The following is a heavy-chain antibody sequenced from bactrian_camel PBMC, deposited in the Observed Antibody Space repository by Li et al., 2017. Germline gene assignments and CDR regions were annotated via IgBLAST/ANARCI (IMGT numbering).Heavy chain of an antibody. CDR1: EFTLEDSD. Sequence: HVQLVESGGGSVQAGGSLTLSCTASEFTLEDSDVGWYRQVPDFECEWVSTIQADGSTQYADSVKGRFTISQNNAKTTTWLQMNNLKLDDTAMYYCAPDSSPQMGCYWTRGTQVTVS. CDR2: IQADGST. J-gene: IGHJ4*01. V-gene: IGHV3S63*01. CDR3: APDSSPQMGCY. D-gene: IGHD5*01.